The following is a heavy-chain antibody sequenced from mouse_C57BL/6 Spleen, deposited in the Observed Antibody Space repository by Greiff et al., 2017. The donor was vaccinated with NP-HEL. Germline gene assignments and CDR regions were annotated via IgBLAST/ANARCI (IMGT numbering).Heavy chain of an antibody. J-gene: IGHJ2*01. CDR1: GYAFSSSW. Sequence: VQLVESGPELVKPGASVKISCKASGYAFSSSWMNWVKQRPGKGLEWIGRIYPGDGDTNYNGKFKGKATLTADKSSSTAYMQLSSLTSEDSAVYFCARRNWGQNYFDYWGQGTTLTVSS. CDR3: ARRNWGQNYFDY. D-gene: IGHD3-3*01. CDR2: IYPGDGDT. V-gene: IGHV1-82*01.